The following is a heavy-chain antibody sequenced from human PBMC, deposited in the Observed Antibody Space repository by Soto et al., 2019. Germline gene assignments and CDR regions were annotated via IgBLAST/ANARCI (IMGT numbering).Heavy chain of an antibody. Sequence: PGESLKISCKGSGYRFSDYWITWVRQMPGKGLEWMGRIDPSDSYSNYSPSFQGHVTISADKPISTAYLQWSSLKASDTAMYYCARLQYGDYRLGFWGQGTLVTVSS. CDR1: GYRFSDYW. CDR2: IDPSDSYS. V-gene: IGHV5-10-1*01. CDR3: ARLQYGDYRLGF. D-gene: IGHD4-17*01. J-gene: IGHJ4*02.